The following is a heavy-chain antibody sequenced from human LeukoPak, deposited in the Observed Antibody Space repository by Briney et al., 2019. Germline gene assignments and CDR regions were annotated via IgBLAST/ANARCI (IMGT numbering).Heavy chain of an antibody. CDR2: IIPIFGTA. J-gene: IGHJ6*03. V-gene: IGHV1-69*05. D-gene: IGHD2-15*01. CDR3: ASPDDCSGGSCYSSDYYYYMDV. CDR1: GGTFSSYA. Sequence: ASVKVSCKASGGTFSSYAISWVRQAPGQGLEWMGGIIPIFGTANYAQKFQGRVTMTRDTSISTAYMELSRLRSDDTAVYYCASPDDCSGGSCYSSDYYYYMDVWGKGTTVTVSS.